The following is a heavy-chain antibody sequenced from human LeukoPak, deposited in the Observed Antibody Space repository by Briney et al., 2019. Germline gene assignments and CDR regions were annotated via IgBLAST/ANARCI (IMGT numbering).Heavy chain of an antibody. Sequence: SETLSLTCTVSGGSISSYYWSWIRQPPAKGLEWIGYIYYSGSTNYNPSLKSRVTISVDTSKNQFSLKLSSVTAADTAVYYCARKYSSGRLVYWGQGTLVTVSS. CDR1: GGSISSYY. CDR3: ARKYSSGRLVY. V-gene: IGHV4-59*08. CDR2: IYYSGST. J-gene: IGHJ4*02. D-gene: IGHD6-19*01.